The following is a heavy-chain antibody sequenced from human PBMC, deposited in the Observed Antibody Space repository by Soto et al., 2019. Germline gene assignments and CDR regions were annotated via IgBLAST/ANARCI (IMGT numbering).Heavy chain of an antibody. D-gene: IGHD2-2*01. Sequence: VRLLESGGGLVQPGGSLRLSCVASGFTFSNYAMSWVRQAPGKGLEWVSVVTGRSSSTYYADSVEGRFIISRDNSRNTLFLQMNSLGAEDTAVYYCTKHLPSKKNQRRWADAFHIWGQGTSLTVSS. CDR2: VTGRSSST. CDR1: GFTFSNYA. CDR3: TKHLPSKKNQRRWADAFHI. J-gene: IGHJ3*02. V-gene: IGHV3-23*01.